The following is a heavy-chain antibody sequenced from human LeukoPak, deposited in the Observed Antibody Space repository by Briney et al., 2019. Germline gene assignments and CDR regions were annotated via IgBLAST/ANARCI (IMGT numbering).Heavy chain of an antibody. V-gene: IGHV3-53*01. Sequence: GGSLRLYCAASGFTISSNYVSWVRQAPGKGLKWVSVIYSGGATFYADSVKGRLTISRDNAKNSLYVQMNSLRAEDTAVYYCARVTTRFCSGGTCYSGYAFNLWGQGTVVTVSS. CDR3: ARVTTRFCSGGTCYSGYAFNL. D-gene: IGHD2-15*01. CDR1: GFTISSNY. CDR2: IYSGGAT. J-gene: IGHJ3*01.